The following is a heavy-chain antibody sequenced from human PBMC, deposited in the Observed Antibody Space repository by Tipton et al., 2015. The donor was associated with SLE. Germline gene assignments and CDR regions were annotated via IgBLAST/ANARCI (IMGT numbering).Heavy chain of an antibody. CDR2: ISWNSGSI. D-gene: IGHD3-3*01. V-gene: IGHV3-9*01. Sequence: SLRLSCAASGFTFDDYAMHWVRQAPGKGLEWVSGISWNSGSIGYADSVKGRFTISRDNSKNSLYLQMNGLRVEDTAVYYCARSPVDYWNGYSAWGQGTLVAVSS. J-gene: IGHJ4*02. CDR3: ARSPVDYWNGYSA. CDR1: GFTFDDYA.